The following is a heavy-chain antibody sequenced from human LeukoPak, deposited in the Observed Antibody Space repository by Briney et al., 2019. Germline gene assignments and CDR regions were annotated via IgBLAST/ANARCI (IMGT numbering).Heavy chain of an antibody. Sequence: PGGSLRLSCAASGFTFSSYAMSWVRQAPGKGLEWVSAISGSGGSTYYADSVKGRFTISRDNSKNTLYLQMNGLRAEDTAVYYCAKVSWYNWNDGYFDYWGQGTLVTVSS. J-gene: IGHJ4*02. CDR1: GFTFSSYA. V-gene: IGHV3-23*01. CDR2: ISGSGGST. CDR3: AKVSWYNWNDGYFDY. D-gene: IGHD1-1*01.